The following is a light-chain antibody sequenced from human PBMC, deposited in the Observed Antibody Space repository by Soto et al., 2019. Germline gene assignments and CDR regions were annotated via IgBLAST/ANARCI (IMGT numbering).Light chain of an antibody. Sequence: QTVLTQPPSVSGAPGQRVTISCSGSSSNIGAGYDVHWYQQLPGTAPKLLIYSDNSRPSGVPDRFSGSKSGTSASLAITGLQAEDEADYYCQSFDSSLSGWVFGGGTKVTVL. CDR3: QSFDSSLSGWV. CDR1: SSNIGAGYD. CDR2: SDN. V-gene: IGLV1-40*01. J-gene: IGLJ3*02.